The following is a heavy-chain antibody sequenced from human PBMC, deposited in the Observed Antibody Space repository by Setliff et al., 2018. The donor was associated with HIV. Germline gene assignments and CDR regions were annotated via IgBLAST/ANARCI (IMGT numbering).Heavy chain of an antibody. D-gene: IGHD6-19*01. CDR1: GGTFSSYA. V-gene: IGHV1-8*02. CDR3: ARVPYSSGY. J-gene: IGHJ4*02. Sequence: ASVKVSCKASGGTFSSYAISWVRQAPGQGLEWMGGIIPIFGTGYAQKFQGRVTMTRNTSISTAYMELSSLRSEDTAVYYCARVPYSSGYWGQGTLVTVSS. CDR2: IIPIFGT.